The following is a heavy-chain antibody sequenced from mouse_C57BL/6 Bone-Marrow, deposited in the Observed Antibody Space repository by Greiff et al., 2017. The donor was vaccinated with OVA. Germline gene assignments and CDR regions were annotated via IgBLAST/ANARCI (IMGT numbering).Heavy chain of an antibody. CDR3: ARGDYYDYDLFDY. CDR2: IDPNSGGT. J-gene: IGHJ2*01. Sequence: QVHVKQSGAELVKPGASVKLSCKASGYTFTSYWMHWVKQRPGRGLEWIGRIDPNSGGTKYNEKFKSKATLTVDKPSSTAYMQLSSLTSEDSAVYYCARGDYYDYDLFDYWGQGTTLTVSS. CDR1: GYTFTSYW. D-gene: IGHD2-4*01. V-gene: IGHV1-72*01.